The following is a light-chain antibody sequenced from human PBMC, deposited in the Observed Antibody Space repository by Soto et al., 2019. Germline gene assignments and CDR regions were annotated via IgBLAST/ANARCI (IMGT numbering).Light chain of an antibody. CDR2: AAS. J-gene: IGKJ2*01. V-gene: IGKV1-16*01. Sequence: DIQMTQSPSSLSASVGDRVTITCRASQGINNYLAWFQQKPGKGPQPLIYAASTLESGVPSRFSGSGSGTDFTLTISSLQPEDFATYYCQEYITPPFTFGQGTKLEIK. CDR3: QEYITPPFT. CDR1: QGINNY.